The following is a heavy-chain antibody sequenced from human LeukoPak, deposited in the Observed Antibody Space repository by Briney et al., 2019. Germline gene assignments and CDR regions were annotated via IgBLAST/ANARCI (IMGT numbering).Heavy chain of an antibody. Sequence: GGSLRLSCAASGFTFSSYEMNWVRQAPGKGLEWVSYISSSGSTIYYADSVKGRFTISRDNSKNTLYLQMNSLRAEDTAVYYCAKDSGELRGYNWFDPWGQGTLVTVSS. D-gene: IGHD4-23*01. V-gene: IGHV3-48*03. J-gene: IGHJ5*02. CDR3: AKDSGELRGYNWFDP. CDR1: GFTFSSYE. CDR2: ISSSGSTI.